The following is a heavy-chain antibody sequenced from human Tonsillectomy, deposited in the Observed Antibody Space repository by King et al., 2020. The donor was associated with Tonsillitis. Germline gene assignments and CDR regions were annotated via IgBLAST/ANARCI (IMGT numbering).Heavy chain of an antibody. V-gene: IGHV1-69*01. CDR3: ARDQGAARSWAHYGMDV. CDR1: GGTFSSYA. CDR2: IIPIFGTA. D-gene: IGHD1-26*01. Sequence: VQLVESGAEVKKPGSSVKVSCKASGGTFSSYAISWVRQAPGQGLEWMGGIIPIFGTANYAQKFKGRVTITADESTSTAYMELSSLRSEDTAVYYCARDQGAARSWAHYGMDVWGQGTTVTVSS. J-gene: IGHJ6*02.